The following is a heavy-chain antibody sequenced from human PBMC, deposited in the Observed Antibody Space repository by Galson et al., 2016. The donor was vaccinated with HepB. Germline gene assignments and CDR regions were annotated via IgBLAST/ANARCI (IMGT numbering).Heavy chain of an antibody. Sequence: SLRLSCAASGFTFLDHGMDWVRQAPGKGLEWVSSVNGNGASKAYADSVKGRFTISRDNAKNSLSLQMNSLRAEDTALYFCARESGDFNTGDNYLDYWGQGTLVTASS. CDR1: GFTFLDHG. CDR3: ARESGDFNTGDNYLDY. V-gene: IGHV3-20*04. J-gene: IGHJ4*02. D-gene: IGHD2-21*02. CDR2: VNGNGASK.